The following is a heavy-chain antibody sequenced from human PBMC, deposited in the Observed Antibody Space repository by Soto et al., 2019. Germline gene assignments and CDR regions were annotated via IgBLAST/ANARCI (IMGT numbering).Heavy chain of an antibody. CDR3: AREDDGGDSLDV. J-gene: IGHJ6*02. Sequence: QVQLQQSGPGLVKPSQTLSLTCTVSGDSISSDYYHWTWIRQSPGKGLEGIGYIHHSGSILYNPSVKSRVTISVDTSKNRFSLHLTSVTAADTAVYFCAREDDGGDSLDVWGQGTTVTVSS. V-gene: IGHV4-30-4*08. CDR1: GDSISSDYYH. D-gene: IGHD2-21*02. CDR2: IHHSGSI.